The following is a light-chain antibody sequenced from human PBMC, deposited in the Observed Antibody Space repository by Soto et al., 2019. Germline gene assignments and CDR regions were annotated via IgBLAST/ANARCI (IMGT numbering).Light chain of an antibody. CDR1: QSISSN. Sequence: EIVMTQSPATLSVSPGERATLSCWASQSISSNLAWYQQKPGQAPRLLIYGTSSRATGIPDRFTGSGSGTDFTLTISRLEPEDFAVYHCQQYGSSPWTFGQGTKVDIK. CDR2: GTS. CDR3: QQYGSSPWT. V-gene: IGKV3-20*01. J-gene: IGKJ1*01.